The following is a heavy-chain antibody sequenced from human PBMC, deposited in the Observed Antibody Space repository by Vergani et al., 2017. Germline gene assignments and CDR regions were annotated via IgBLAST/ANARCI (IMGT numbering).Heavy chain of an antibody. CDR3: AKGIQLWFSRYYYGMDV. CDR2: ISGSGGST. CDR1: GFTFSSYA. V-gene: IGHV3-23*01. J-gene: IGHJ6*02. D-gene: IGHD5-18*01. Sequence: EVQLLESGGGLVQPGGSLRLSCAASGFTFSSYAMSWVRQAPGKGLEWVSAISGSGGSTYYADSVKGRFTISRDNSKNTLYLQMNSLRAEDTAVYYCAKGIQLWFSRYYYGMDVWGQGTTVTVSS.